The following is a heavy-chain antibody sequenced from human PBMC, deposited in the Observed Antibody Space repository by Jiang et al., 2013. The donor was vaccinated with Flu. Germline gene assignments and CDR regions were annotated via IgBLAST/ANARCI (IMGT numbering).Heavy chain of an antibody. D-gene: IGHD5-12*01. Sequence: SGGGLVQPGGSLRLSCAASGFTFSDYAMTWVRQAPGKGLEWVSVISGSGETTHYAGSVKGRYTISRDNSKNTVYLQLSSLRAEDTAVFYCASCQGGYCQGYGAFDKWGQGTMVTVSS. CDR3: ASCQGGYCQGYGAFDK. CDR1: GFTFSDYA. CDR2: ISGSGETT. V-gene: IGHV3-23*01. J-gene: IGHJ3*02.